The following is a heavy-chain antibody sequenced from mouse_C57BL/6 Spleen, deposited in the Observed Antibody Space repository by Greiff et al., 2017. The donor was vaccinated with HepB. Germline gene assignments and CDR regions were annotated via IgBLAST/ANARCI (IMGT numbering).Heavy chain of an antibody. CDR1: GYAFSSYW. CDR3: ARGAGDVDY. D-gene: IGHD3-3*01. CDR2: IYPGDGDT. Sequence: VQLQQSGAELVKPGASVKISCKASGYAFSSYWMNWVKHRPGTGLEWIGQIYPGDGDTNYNGKSKGKATLTADKSSSTAYMQLSSLTAEDSAVYFCARGAGDVDYWGQVTTLTVSS. V-gene: IGHV1-80*01. J-gene: IGHJ2*01.